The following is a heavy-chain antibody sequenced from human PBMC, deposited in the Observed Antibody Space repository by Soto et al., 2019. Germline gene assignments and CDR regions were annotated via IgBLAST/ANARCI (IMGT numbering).Heavy chain of an antibody. Sequence: EECLEGSWNSSRYSFNSYRISWVRKMPGKGLEWMGTIYPGDSDTRYSPSFQGHVTISADKSFTTAYLQWSSLKASDTAMYFYHQSPRDTEALDSRGYGTTVTV. J-gene: IGHJ3*02. V-gene: IGHV5-51*01. D-gene: IGHD2-21*01. CDR3: HQSPRDTEALDS. CDR1: RYSFNSYR. CDR2: IYPGDSDT.